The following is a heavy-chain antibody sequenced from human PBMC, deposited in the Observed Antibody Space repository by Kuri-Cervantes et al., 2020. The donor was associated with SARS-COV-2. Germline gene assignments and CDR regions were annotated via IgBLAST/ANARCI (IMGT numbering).Heavy chain of an antibody. CDR2: INHSGST. CDR1: GGSISSYY. V-gene: IGHV4-34*01. CDR3: ARGLNDYYGSGSPYFDY. D-gene: IGHD3-10*01. J-gene: IGHJ4*02. Sequence: ESLKISCTVSGGSISSYYWSWIRQPPGKGLEWIGEINHSGSTNYNPSLKSRVTVSVDTSKNQFSLKLSSVTAADTAVYYCARGLNDYYGSGSPYFDYWGQGTLVTVSS.